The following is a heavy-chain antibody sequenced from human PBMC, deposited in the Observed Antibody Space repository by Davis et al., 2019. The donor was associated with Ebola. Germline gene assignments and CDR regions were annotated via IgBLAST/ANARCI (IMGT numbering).Heavy chain of an antibody. D-gene: IGHD3-22*01. J-gene: IGHJ4*02. Sequence: AASVKVSCKASGYTFTNYAMNWVRQAPGQGLEWMGWINTETGNPMYAQGFTGRFVFSLDTSVRTAYLQISSLKAEDTAVYYCARDRDSSGYSSSIDYWGQGTLVTVCS. CDR3: ARDRDSSGYSSSIDY. V-gene: IGHV7-4-1*02. CDR1: GYTFTNYA. CDR2: INTETGNP.